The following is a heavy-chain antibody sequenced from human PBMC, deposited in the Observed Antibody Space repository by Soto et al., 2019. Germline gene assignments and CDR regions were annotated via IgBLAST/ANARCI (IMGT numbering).Heavy chain of an antibody. CDR2: ISAYNGNT. Sequence: QVQLVQSGTEVRKPGASVKVSCKASGYTFTSYHVSWVRQSPGQGLEWMGWISAYNGNTNYAQKLQGRGTMTTDTSTSTAYMELRSLRSYDTAVYYCARDSPPPREWGQGTLVTVSS. J-gene: IGHJ4*02. CDR1: GYTFTSYH. CDR3: ARDSPPPRE. V-gene: IGHV1-18*01.